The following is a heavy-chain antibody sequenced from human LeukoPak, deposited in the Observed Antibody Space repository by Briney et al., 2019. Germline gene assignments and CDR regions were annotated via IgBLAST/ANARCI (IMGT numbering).Heavy chain of an antibody. V-gene: IGHV3-74*01. CDR3: AKSDPPLPY. CDR1: GFAFTNER. CDR2: IDNDGTNP. J-gene: IGHJ4*02. Sequence: GGSLRLSCAASGFAFTNERMHWVRQAPGMGLFWVSYIDNDGTNPTYVDSVKGRFTISRDNAKSTLYLHMNSLRPEDTGVYFCAKSDPPLPYWGQGTQVTVSS.